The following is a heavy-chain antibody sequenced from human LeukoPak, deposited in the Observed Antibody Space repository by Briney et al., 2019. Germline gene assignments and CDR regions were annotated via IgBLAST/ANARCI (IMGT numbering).Heavy chain of an antibody. Sequence: GASVKVSCKASGGTFSSYAISWVRQAPGHGLEWMGGIIPIFGTANYAQKFQGRGTISADESTSTAYMELSSLRSEDTAVYYCEITSCYTEGYCYYYMDVWGKGTTVTVSS. CDR2: IIPIFGTA. CDR3: EITSCYTEGYCYYYMDV. J-gene: IGHJ6*03. D-gene: IGHD2-2*01. V-gene: IGHV1-69*13. CDR1: GGTFSSYA.